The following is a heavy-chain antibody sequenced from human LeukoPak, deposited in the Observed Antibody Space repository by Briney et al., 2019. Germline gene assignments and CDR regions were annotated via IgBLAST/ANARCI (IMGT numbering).Heavy chain of an antibody. D-gene: IGHD3-3*01. J-gene: IGHJ4*02. Sequence: GGSLRLSCAASGFTFSSYTMTWVRQAPGKGLEWVSTISGSGGSTYYADSVKGRFTISRDNSKNTLYLQMNSLRAEDTAVYYCAKGLYYDFWSGRLFDYWGQGTLVTVSS. CDR2: ISGSGGST. CDR3: AKGLYYDFWSGRLFDY. CDR1: GFTFSSYT. V-gene: IGHV3-23*01.